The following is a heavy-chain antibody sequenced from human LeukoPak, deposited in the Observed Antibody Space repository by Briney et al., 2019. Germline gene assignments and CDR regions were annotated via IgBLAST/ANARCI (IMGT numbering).Heavy chain of an antibody. CDR3: AKGIRVLRFLEWLPYYFDY. CDR1: GFIFSRYA. V-gene: IGHV3-23*01. J-gene: IGHJ4*02. D-gene: IGHD3-3*01. Sequence: PGGSLRLSCAASGFIFSRYAMSWVRQAPGKGLEWVSAISGSGGSTYYADSVKGRFTISRDNSKNTLYLQMNSLRAEDTAVYYCAKGIRVLRFLEWLPYYFDYWGQGTLVTVSS. CDR2: ISGSGGST.